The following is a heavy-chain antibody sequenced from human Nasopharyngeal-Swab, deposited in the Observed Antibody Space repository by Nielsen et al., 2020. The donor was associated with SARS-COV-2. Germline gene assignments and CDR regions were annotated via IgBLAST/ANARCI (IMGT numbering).Heavy chain of an antibody. J-gene: IGHJ5*02. CDR2: INSDGSST. Sequence: GGSLRLSCAASGFTFSSYWMHWVRQAPAKGLVWVSRINSDGSSTSYADSVKGRFTISRDNAKNTLYLQMNSLRTEDTAVYYCARAPYYGSGSYYYPAYNWFDPWGQGTLVTVSS. D-gene: IGHD3-10*01. CDR1: GFTFSSYW. CDR3: ARAPYYGSGSYYYPAYNWFDP. V-gene: IGHV3-74*01.